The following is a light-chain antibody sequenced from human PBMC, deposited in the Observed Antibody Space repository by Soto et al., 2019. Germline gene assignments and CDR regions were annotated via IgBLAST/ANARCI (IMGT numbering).Light chain of an antibody. CDR1: QSVSSSF. V-gene: IGKV3-20*01. CDR2: GAS. J-gene: IGKJ5*01. Sequence: EIVLTQSPGTLSLSPGERATLSCRASQSVSSSFLAWYQQKPGQAPRLLIHGASSRATGIPDRFSGSGSGTDFTLTISRLEPEDFAVYYCQQYHNWPITFGQGTRLEIK. CDR3: QQYHNWPIT.